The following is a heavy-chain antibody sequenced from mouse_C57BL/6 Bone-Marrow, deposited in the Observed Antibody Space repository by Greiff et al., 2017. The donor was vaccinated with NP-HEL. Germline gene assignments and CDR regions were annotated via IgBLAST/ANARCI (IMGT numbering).Heavy chain of an antibody. J-gene: IGHJ4*01. CDR2: IDPSDSYT. V-gene: IGHV1-50*01. CDR3: APIYYYGMDY. D-gene: IGHD6-5*01. CDR1: GYTFTSYW. Sequence: QVQLQQSGAELVKPGASVKLSCKASGYTFTSYWMQWVKQRPGQGLEWIGEIDPSDSYTNYNQKFKGKATLTVDTSSSTAYMQLSSLTSEDSAVYYCAPIYYYGMDYWGQGTSVTVSS.